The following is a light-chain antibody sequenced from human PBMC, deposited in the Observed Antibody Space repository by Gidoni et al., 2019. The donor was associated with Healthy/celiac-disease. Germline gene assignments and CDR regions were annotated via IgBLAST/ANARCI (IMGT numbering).Light chain of an antibody. CDR3: QAWDSSTGWV. CDR2: QDS. J-gene: IGLJ3*02. CDR1: KLGYKY. Sequence: SYELTQPPSVSVSPGQTASITCSGDKLGYKYACWYQQKPGQSPVLVIYQDSKRPSGIPGRLSGSNSGNTATLTISGTQAMDEADYYCQAWDSSTGWVFGGGTKLTVL. V-gene: IGLV3-1*01.